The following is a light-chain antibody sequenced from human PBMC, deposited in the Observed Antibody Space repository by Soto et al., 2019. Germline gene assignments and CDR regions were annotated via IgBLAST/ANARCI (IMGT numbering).Light chain of an antibody. CDR2: HAS. CDR1: QTISTW. V-gene: IGKV1-5*01. J-gene: IGKJ2*01. CDR3: QQYDKYST. Sequence: DIQMTQSPSTLSASAGDRVTITCRASQTISTWLAWYQQKPGKAPKLLIDHASSLESGVPSRFSGIGSGTEFTLTISSLQPDDFATYFCQQYDKYSTFGQGTKLEIK.